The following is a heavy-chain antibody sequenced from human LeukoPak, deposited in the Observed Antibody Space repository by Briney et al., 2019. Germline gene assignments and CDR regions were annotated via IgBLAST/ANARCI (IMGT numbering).Heavy chain of an antibody. J-gene: IGHJ3*02. CDR3: AKDQAGDLAFDI. V-gene: IGHV3-23*01. CDR2: ISSSGGSP. CDR1: GFTFSTYA. Sequence: GGSLRLSCVASGFTFSTYALSWVRQAPGKGLEWVSAISSSGGSPYYADSVNGRFTISRDSSKNTLYMQMNSLRAEDTAVYYCAKDQAGDLAFDIWGQGTMVTVSS. D-gene: IGHD7-27*01.